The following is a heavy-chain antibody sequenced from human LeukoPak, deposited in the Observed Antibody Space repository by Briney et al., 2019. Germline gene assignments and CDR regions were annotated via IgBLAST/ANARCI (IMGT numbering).Heavy chain of an antibody. CDR1: GGSINNYY. CDR2: ISYNGSP. CDR3: ARDRTSSSWTDH. J-gene: IGHJ5*02. V-gene: IGHV4-59*01. D-gene: IGHD6-13*01. Sequence: SETLSLTCTVSGGSINNYYCSWIRQPPGKGLEWIGHISYNGSPDYNSSLKSRVTISVDTPKNQFSLKLNSVTAADTAVYYCARDRTSSSWTDHWGQGTLVTVSS.